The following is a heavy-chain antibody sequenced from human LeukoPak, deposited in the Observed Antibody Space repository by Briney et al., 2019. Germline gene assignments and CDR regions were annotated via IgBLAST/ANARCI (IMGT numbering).Heavy chain of an antibody. CDR1: GFTFSSYA. CDR2: ISSNGGST. D-gene: IGHD6-6*01. J-gene: IGHJ4*02. CDR3: AREGQLGEFDY. Sequence: GGSLRLSCAASGFTFSSYAMHWGRQAPGKGLEYVSAISSNGGSTYYANSVKGRFTISIDNSKNTLYLQMGSLRAEDMAVYYCAREGQLGEFDYWGQGTLVTVSS. V-gene: IGHV3-64*01.